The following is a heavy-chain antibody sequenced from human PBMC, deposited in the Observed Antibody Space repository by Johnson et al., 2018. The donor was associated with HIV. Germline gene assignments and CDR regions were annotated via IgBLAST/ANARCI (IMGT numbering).Heavy chain of an antibody. D-gene: IGHD3-16*01. J-gene: IGHJ3*02. CDR2: IRSKAYGETT. V-gene: IGHV3-49*03. Sequence: VQLVESGGDLVQPGRSLRLTCSTSGFTFGDYAMSWFRQAPTKGLEWVSFIRSKAYGETTEYAASVKGRFTISRDDSKSITFLQMNSLRAEDMAVYYCAREGEPDGFDIWGQGTMVTVSS. CDR3: AREGEPDGFDI. CDR1: GFTFGDYA.